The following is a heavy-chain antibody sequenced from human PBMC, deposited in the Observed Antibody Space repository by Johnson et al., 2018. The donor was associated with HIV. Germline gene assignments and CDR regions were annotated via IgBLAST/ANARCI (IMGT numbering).Heavy chain of an antibody. D-gene: IGHD3-16*01. J-gene: IGHJ3*02. Sequence: QVQLVESGGGVVQPGRSLRLSCVASGFTFSDYYMTWIRQAPGKGLEWVSGISWNSGSIGYADSVKGRFTISRDNAKNSLYLQMNSLRAEDTAVYYCAREGEPDGFDIWGQGTMVTVSS. V-gene: IGHV3-11*04. CDR1: GFTFSDYY. CDR2: ISWNSGSI. CDR3: AREGEPDGFDI.